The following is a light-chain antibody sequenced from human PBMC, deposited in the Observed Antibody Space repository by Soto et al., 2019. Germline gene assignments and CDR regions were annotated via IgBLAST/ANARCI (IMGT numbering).Light chain of an antibody. CDR2: KAT. V-gene: IGKV1-5*03. CDR1: QSITTW. Sequence: DIQMTQSPSTLSASVGDRVTITCRASQSITTWLAWYQQKPGKAPKLLIYKATNLQSGVPSRFSGSGSGTEFSLTISSLQPDDFATYYCQRYSDYQHIFGQGTKLEIK. CDR3: QRYSDYQHI. J-gene: IGKJ2*01.